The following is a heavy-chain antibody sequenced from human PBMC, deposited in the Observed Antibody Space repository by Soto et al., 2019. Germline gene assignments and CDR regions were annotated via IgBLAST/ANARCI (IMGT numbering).Heavy chain of an antibody. J-gene: IGHJ4*02. CDR3: ATDPFYYDSSGYYKSFDY. V-gene: IGHV1-18*01. D-gene: IGHD3-22*01. CDR1: GYTFTSYG. CDR2: ISAYNGNT. Sequence: ASVKVSCKASGYTFTSYGISWVRQAPGQGLEWMGWISAYNGNTNYAQKLQGRVTMTTDTSTSTAYMELRSLRSDDTAVYYCATDPFYYDSSGYYKSFDYWGQGTLVTSPQ.